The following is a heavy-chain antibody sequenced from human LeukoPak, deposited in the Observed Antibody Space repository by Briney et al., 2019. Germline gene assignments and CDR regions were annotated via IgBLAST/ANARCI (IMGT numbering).Heavy chain of an antibody. CDR3: ARALRITVIALVAFDI. CDR1: GGSFSGYY. CDR2: INHSGST. J-gene: IGHJ3*02. D-gene: IGHD3-22*01. V-gene: IGHV4-34*01. Sequence: SETLSLTCAVYGGSFSGYYWSWIRQPPGKGLEWIGEINHSGSTNYNPSLKSRVTISVDTSKNQFSLKLSSVTAADTAVYYCARALRITVIALVAFDIWGQGTMVTVSS.